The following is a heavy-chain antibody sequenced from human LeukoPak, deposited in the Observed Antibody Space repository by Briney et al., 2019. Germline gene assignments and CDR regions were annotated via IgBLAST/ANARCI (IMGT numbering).Heavy chain of an antibody. CDR1: GFTFSSYG. D-gene: IGHD2-21*02. CDR2: IWYDGSNK. V-gene: IGHV3-33*06. Sequence: GGSLRLSCAASGFTFSSYGMHWVRQAPGKGLEWVAVIWYDGSNKYYADSVKGRFTISRDNSKNTLYLQMNSLRAEDTAVYYCAKGTPYCGGDCYSTFLDAFDIWGQGTMVTVSS. J-gene: IGHJ3*02. CDR3: AKGTPYCGGDCYSTFLDAFDI.